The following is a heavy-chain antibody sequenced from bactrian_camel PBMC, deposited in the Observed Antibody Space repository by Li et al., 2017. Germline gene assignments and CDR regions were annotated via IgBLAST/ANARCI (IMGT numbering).Heavy chain of an antibody. J-gene: IGHJ4*01. Sequence: EVQLVESGGGSVQAGGSLRLSCAASGFTFSGYAMSWVRQAPGKGLKWVSTIHSDGGITHYADSVKGRFTISRDNAKNTLYLQLNSLKTEDTAMYYCAKERSTVVAADYWGQGTQVTVS. CDR3: AKERSTVVAADY. D-gene: IGHD6*01. CDR2: IHSDGGIT. CDR1: GFTFSGYA. V-gene: IGHV3S31*01.